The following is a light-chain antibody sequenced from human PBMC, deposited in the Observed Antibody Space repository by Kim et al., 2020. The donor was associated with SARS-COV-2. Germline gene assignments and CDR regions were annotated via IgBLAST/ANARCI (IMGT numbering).Light chain of an antibody. CDR2: SAS. CDR3: LQDYNYPRT. V-gene: IGKV1-6*01. J-gene: IGKJ2*01. Sequence: AIQMTQSPSSLSASVGDRVIITCRASQGIRNDLGWYHHKPGQAHKLLLYSASSLQSGVPSRFSGSGSGTDFTLTNSNLQPKDFATYYCLQDYNYPRTFGRETEVEIK. CDR1: QGIRND.